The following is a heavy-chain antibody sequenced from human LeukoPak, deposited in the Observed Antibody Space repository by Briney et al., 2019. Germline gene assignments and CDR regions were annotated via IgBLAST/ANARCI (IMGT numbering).Heavy chain of an antibody. CDR3: ARGELGMKTY. CDR1: GFTFDDYA. D-gene: IGHD7-27*01. V-gene: IGHV3-9*01. J-gene: IGHJ4*02. Sequence: PGGSLRLSCAASGFTFDDYAMHWVRQAPGKGLEWVSGISWNSGSIGYADSVKGRFTISRDNAKNSLYLQMNSLRAEDTAVYYCARGELGMKTYWGQGTLVTVSS. CDR2: ISWNSGSI.